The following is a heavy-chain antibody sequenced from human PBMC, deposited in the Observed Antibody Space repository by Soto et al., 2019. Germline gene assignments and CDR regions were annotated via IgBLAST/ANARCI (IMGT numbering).Heavy chain of an antibody. V-gene: IGHV4-39*01. CDR3: ARQGMEYQLLLYYYGMDV. CDR1: GGSISSSSYY. CDR2: IYYSGST. Sequence: SETLSLTCTVSGGSISSSSYYWGWIRQPPGKGLEWIGSIYYSGSTYYNPSLKSRVTISVDTSKNQFSLKLSSVTAADTAVYYCARQGMEYQLLLYYYGMDVWGQGTTVTVS. D-gene: IGHD2-2*01. J-gene: IGHJ6*02.